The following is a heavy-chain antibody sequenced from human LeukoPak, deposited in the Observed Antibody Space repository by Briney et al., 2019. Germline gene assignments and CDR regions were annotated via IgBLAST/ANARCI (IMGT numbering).Heavy chain of an antibody. Sequence: GASLLICSECAGSFFSNYWIGFRHPLGREREEWVGIIYPGNSNSKYSPPFRGQVTISADKSISTAYLQWSSLNASDTAIYYCARHGRLRLTDYYYYDYMDVWGKGTTVTVSS. CDR2: IYPGNSNS. D-gene: IGHD5-12*01. CDR3: ARHGRLRLTDYYYYDYMDV. CDR1: GSFFSNYW. V-gene: IGHV5-51*07. J-gene: IGHJ6*03.